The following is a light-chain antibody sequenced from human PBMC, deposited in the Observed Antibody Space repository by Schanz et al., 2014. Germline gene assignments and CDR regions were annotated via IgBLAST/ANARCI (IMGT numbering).Light chain of an antibody. V-gene: IGLV2-14*02. Sequence: QSVLTQPASVSGSPGQSITISCTGTSSDVGNYNLVSWFQQHPGKAPKLLIYDVSNRPSGVSYRLSGSKSGNTASLTISGLQAEDEADYYCSSYTSSSTFVVFGGGTKLTVL. CDR2: DVS. J-gene: IGLJ2*01. CDR3: SSYTSSSTFVV. CDR1: SSDVGNYNL.